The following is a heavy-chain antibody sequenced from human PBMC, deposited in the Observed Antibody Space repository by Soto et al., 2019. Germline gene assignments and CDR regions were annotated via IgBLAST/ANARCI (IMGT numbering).Heavy chain of an antibody. Sequence: GGSLRLSCAASGFTFSSYSMNWARQAPGKGLEWVSSISSSSSYIYYADSVKGRFTISRDNAKNSLYLQMNSLRAEDTAVYYCAKGCSSTSCYTVIHYGMDVWGQGTTVTVSS. CDR3: AKGCSSTSCYTVIHYGMDV. J-gene: IGHJ6*02. CDR2: ISSSSSYI. V-gene: IGHV3-21*01. CDR1: GFTFSSYS. D-gene: IGHD2-2*02.